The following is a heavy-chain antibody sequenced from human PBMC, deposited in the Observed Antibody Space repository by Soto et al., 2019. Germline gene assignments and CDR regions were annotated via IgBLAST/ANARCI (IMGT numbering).Heavy chain of an antibody. J-gene: IGHJ6*02. CDR3: ARVSVAARPPYYDYGMDV. D-gene: IGHD6-6*01. CDR1: GYTFTGYY. Sequence: GASVKVSCKASGYTFTGYYIHWVRQAPGQGLEWMGWINPNSGGTNYAQKFQGWVTMTRDTSISTAYMELSRLRSDDTAVYYCARVSVAARPPYYDYGMDVWGQGTTVTVSS. V-gene: IGHV1-2*04. CDR2: INPNSGGT.